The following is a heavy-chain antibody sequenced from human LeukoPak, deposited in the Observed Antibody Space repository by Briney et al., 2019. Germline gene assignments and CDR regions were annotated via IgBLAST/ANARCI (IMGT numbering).Heavy chain of an antibody. CDR1: DDSIRSYY. V-gene: IGHV4-59*01. J-gene: IGHJ4*02. CDR2: IHNNGDT. Sequence: PSETLSLTCTVSDDSIRSYYWNWIRQAPGKALEWIGHIHNNGDTAYNFSLKSRVTISMDTSKNQFSLKLSSVTAVDTAVYYCGRWGYFDSGNYFVVDYWGQGTVVTVSS. CDR3: GRWGYFDSGNYFVVDY. D-gene: IGHD3-22*01.